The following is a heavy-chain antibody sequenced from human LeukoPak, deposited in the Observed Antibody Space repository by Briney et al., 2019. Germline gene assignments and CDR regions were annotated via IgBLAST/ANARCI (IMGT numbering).Heavy chain of an antibody. CDR2: VNRVGYT. CDR3: ARERVVSDYNWFDP. V-gene: IGHV4-34*01. J-gene: IGHJ5*02. Sequence: EPSETLSLTCAVHGASFSGYSWSWVRQSPGKRLEWIGEVNRVGYTIYNPSLKSRVTISIDTSTTQFSLRLTSVTVADTAVYFCARERVVSDYNWFDPWGQGTLVTVSS. D-gene: IGHD6-25*01. CDR1: GASFSGYS.